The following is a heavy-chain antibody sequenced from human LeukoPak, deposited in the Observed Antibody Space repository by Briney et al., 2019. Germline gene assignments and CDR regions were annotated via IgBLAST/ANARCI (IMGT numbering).Heavy chain of an antibody. CDR2: MNPNSGNT. CDR3: AAEVGGQWLVNFDY. V-gene: IGHV1-8*01. Sequence: ASVKVSCKASGYTFTSYDINWVRQATGQGLEWMGWMNPNSGNTGYAQKFQGRVTMTRNTSISTAYMELSSLRSEDTAVYYCAAEVGGQWLVNFDYWGQGTLVTVSS. J-gene: IGHJ4*02. D-gene: IGHD6-19*01. CDR1: GYTFTSYD.